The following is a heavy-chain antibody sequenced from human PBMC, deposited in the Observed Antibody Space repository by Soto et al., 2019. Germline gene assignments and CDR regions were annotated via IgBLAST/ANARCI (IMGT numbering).Heavy chain of an antibody. V-gene: IGHV4-31*03. CDR2: NYYSGIT. D-gene: IGHD6-6*01. Sequence: PSETLSLTCTVSGDSISSGGYYWTWIRQHPGKGLEWIGYNYYSGITYYNPSLKSRVTISLDTSKNQFSLKLSSVTAADTAVYYCARGSSIAGLYYGMDVWGQGTTVT. CDR1: GDSISSGGYY. J-gene: IGHJ6*02. CDR3: ARGSSIAGLYYGMDV.